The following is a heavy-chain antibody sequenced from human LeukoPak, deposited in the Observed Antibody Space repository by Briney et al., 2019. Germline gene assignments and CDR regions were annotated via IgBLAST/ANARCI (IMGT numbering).Heavy chain of an antibody. CDR1: GGSFSGYY. Sequence: PSETLSLTCAVYGGSFSGYYWSWIRQPPGKGLEWIGEINHSGSTNYNPSLKSRVTISVDTSKNQFSLKPSSVTAADTAVYYCVRTTYYYDSSGYPYYYYYYMDVWGKGTTVTISS. V-gene: IGHV4-34*01. CDR2: INHSGST. D-gene: IGHD3-22*01. CDR3: VRTTYYYDSSGYPYYYYYYMDV. J-gene: IGHJ6*03.